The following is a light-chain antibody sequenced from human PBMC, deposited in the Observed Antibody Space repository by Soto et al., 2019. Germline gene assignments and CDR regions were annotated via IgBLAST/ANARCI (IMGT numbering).Light chain of an antibody. CDR3: SSYTSSSIL. J-gene: IGLJ1*01. V-gene: IGLV2-14*01. CDR2: EVR. CDR1: SSDVGSYNY. Sequence: QAVLSHPGSVCGSPGQSITISCTGTSSDVGSYNYVSWYQQHPGKAPKLMICEVRDRPSGISSRFSGSKSGNTASLTISGPQTEEEADYYCSSYTSSSILFGTGTKVTVL.